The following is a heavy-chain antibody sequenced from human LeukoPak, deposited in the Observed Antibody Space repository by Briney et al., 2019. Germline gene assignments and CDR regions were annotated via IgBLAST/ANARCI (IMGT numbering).Heavy chain of an antibody. J-gene: IGHJ5*02. CDR2: IYYSGST. Sequence: KPSETLSLTCTVSGGSISSYYWSWIRQPPGKGLEWIGSIYYSGSTYYNPSLKSRVTISVGTSKNQFSLKLSSVTAADTAVYYCARHLSMVRGVIIPYNWFDPWGQGTLVTVSS. CDR1: GGSISSYY. V-gene: IGHV4-59*05. CDR3: ARHLSMVRGVIIPYNWFDP. D-gene: IGHD3-10*01.